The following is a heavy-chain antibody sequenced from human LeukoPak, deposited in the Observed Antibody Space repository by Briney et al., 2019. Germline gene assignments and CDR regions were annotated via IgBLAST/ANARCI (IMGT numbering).Heavy chain of an antibody. CDR2: INHSGST. Sequence: PSETLSLTCAVYGGSFSGYYWSWIRQPPGKGLEWIGEINHSGSTNYNPSLKSRVTISVDTSKNQFSLKLSSVTAADTAVYYCARVESGSYSRLDPWGQGTLVTVSS. CDR3: ARVESGSYSRLDP. J-gene: IGHJ5*02. D-gene: IGHD1-26*01. V-gene: IGHV4-34*01. CDR1: GGSFSGYY.